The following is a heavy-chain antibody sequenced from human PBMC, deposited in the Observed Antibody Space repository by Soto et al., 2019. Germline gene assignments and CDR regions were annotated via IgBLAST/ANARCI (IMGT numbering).Heavy chain of an antibody. J-gene: IGHJ2*01. Sequence: QVQLVQSGPEVKKAGASVQVSCTAPTDYIFLAYGFDWVRQAPGQGLEWMGWISPKFGRTNYARTLQDRFTMTTDVSTNSVSMELRDLRSDDTAVYYCARDDCTGGSCDGGHYLDLWGRGTPISVSS. CDR2: ISPKFGRT. CDR3: ARDDCTGGSCDGGHYLDL. V-gene: IGHV1-18*01. D-gene: IGHD2-15*01. CDR1: DYIFLAYG.